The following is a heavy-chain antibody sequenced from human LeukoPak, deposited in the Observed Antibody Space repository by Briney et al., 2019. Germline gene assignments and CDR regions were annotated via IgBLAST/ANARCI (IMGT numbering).Heavy chain of an antibody. V-gene: IGHV3-23*01. CDR3: AKVPYYDFWSGYPFDP. D-gene: IGHD3-3*01. CDR1: GFTFSSYA. CDR2: ISGGGGST. J-gene: IGHJ5*02. Sequence: PGGSLRLSCAASGFTFSSYAMSWVRQAPGKGLEWVSAISGGGGSTYYADSVKGRFTISRDNSKNTLYLQMNSLRAEDTAVYYCAKVPYYDFWSGYPFDPWGQGTLVTVSS.